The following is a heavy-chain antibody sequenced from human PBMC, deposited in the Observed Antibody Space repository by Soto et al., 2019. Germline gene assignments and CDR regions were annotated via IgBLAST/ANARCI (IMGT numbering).Heavy chain of an antibody. D-gene: IGHD6-19*01. CDR2: ISSSGSTI. Sequence: GGSLRLSCAASGFTFSSYEMNWVRQAPGKGLEWVSYISSSGSTIYYADSVKGRFTISRDNAKNSLYLQMNSLRAEDTAVYYCASPAVAGYYYYYYGMDVWGQGTTVTVSS. V-gene: IGHV3-48*03. CDR3: ASPAVAGYYYYYYGMDV. J-gene: IGHJ6*02. CDR1: GFTFSSYE.